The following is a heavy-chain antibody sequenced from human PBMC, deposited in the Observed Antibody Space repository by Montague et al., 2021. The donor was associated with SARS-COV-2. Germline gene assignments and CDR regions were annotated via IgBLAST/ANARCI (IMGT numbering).Heavy chain of an antibody. Sequence: SETLSLTCTVSGGSISNYYWNWIRQSPGKGLEWICYMYYSGSTKYNPSPTSRAPISVDTSKNKFSLTLSFMTAAATAVYYCARARGGTIFWVIGVGYGMDNWGQGTTVTVS. D-gene: IGHD2-21*01. CDR1: GGSISNYY. V-gene: IGHV4-59*01. CDR3: ARARGGTIFWVIGVGYGMDN. CDR2: MYYSGST. J-gene: IGHJ6*02.